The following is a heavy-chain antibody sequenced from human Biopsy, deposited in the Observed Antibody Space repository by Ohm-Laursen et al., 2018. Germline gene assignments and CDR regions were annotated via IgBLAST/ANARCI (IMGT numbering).Heavy chain of an antibody. CDR3: ARALGGYDLSAYYIDS. Sequence: SETLSLTCTVSGGSISSDYWSWIRQPPGKGLKWIGFIHNSGSTDHNPSLKSRVTVSMDVSNNDFSLKLTSVTAADTAVYYCARALGGYDLSAYYIDSWGQGTLVIVSS. CDR1: GGSISSDY. CDR2: IHNSGST. J-gene: IGHJ4*02. D-gene: IGHD3-22*01. V-gene: IGHV4-59*01.